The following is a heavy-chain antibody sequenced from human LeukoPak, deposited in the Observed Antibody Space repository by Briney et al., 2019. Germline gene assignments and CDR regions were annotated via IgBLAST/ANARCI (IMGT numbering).Heavy chain of an antibody. CDR2: ISYDGSNK. J-gene: IGHJ4*02. D-gene: IGHD3-22*01. V-gene: IGHV3-30*18. CDR1: GFTFSSYG. Sequence: GGSLRLSCAASGFTFSSYGMHWVRQAPGKGLEWVAVISYDGSNKYYADSVKGRFTIPRDNPKNTLYLQMNSLRAEDTAVYFCAKRGVVIRVILVGFHKEAYYFDSWGQGALVTVSS. CDR3: AKRGVVIRVILVGFHKEAYYFDS.